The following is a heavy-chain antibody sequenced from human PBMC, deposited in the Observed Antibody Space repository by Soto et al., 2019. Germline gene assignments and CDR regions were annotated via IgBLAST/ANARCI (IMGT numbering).Heavy chain of an antibody. CDR3: ARSFGVAAAGPFDY. D-gene: IGHD6-13*01. CDR2: IYYSGST. Sequence: QVQLQESGPGLVKPSQTLSLTCTVSGGSINSGGYYWSWIRQHPGKGLEWIGYIYYSGSTYYNPSLKSRVTISVDTSKNQFSLKLSSVPDADTAVYYYARSFGVAAAGPFDYWGQGTLVTVSS. V-gene: IGHV4-31*03. CDR1: GGSINSGGYY. J-gene: IGHJ4*02.